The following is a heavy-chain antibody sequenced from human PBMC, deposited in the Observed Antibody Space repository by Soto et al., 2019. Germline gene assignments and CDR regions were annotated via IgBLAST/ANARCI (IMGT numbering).Heavy chain of an antibody. V-gene: IGHV1-18*01. CDR3: ARDQDEQRDYGGYYYYGMDV. D-gene: IGHD4-17*01. Sequence: ASVKVSCKASGYTFTSYGISWVRQAPGQGLEWMGWISAYNGNTNYAQKLQGRVTMTTDTSTSTAYMELRSLRSDDTAVYYCARDQDEQRDYGGYYYYGMDVWGQGTTVTVSS. J-gene: IGHJ6*02. CDR1: GYTFTSYG. CDR2: ISAYNGNT.